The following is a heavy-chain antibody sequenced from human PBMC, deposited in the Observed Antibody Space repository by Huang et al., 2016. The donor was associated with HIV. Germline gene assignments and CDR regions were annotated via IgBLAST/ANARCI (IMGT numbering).Heavy chain of an antibody. V-gene: IGHV4-39*01. J-gene: IGHJ4*02. Sequence: QLQLQESGPGLLKPSETLSLTCTVSGGSISSSSYYWGWIRQPPGKGLEWLANIYYSGSAYYNPSLNRRVTICVDTSKNQFSLKLDAVAATDTAVYYCARSSSWSFDHWGQGMLVTVSS. D-gene: IGHD6-19*01. CDR3: ARSSSWSFDH. CDR1: GGSISSSSYY. CDR2: IYYSGSA.